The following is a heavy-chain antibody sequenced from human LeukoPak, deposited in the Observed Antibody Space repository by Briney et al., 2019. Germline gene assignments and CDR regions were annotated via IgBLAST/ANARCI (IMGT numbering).Heavy chain of an antibody. CDR1: GGSISSSSYY. CDR3: ARLRIVHIASYYYGSGGRRKGYNWFDP. D-gene: IGHD3-10*01. Sequence: SETLSLTCTVSGGSISSSSYYWGWIRQPPGKGLEWIGSIYYSGSTYYNPSLKSRVTISIDTSKNQFSLKLSSVTAADTAVYYCARLRIVHIASYYYGSGGRRKGYNWFDPWGQGTLVTVSS. J-gene: IGHJ5*02. V-gene: IGHV4-39*07. CDR2: IYYSGST.